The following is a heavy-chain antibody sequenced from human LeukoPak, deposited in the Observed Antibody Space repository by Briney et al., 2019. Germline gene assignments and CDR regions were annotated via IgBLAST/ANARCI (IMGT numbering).Heavy chain of an antibody. D-gene: IGHD2-21*02. CDR3: AKDGGDSWYFDL. J-gene: IGHJ2*01. Sequence: GGSLRLSCAASGFTSSRYGVSWVRQAPGKGLEWVSTISDSGGSTYYADSVKGRFTISRDNSKKTLDLQMNSLRAEDTAVYYCAKDGGDSWYFDLWGRGTLVTVSS. CDR1: GFTSSRYG. V-gene: IGHV3-23*01. CDR2: ISDSGGST.